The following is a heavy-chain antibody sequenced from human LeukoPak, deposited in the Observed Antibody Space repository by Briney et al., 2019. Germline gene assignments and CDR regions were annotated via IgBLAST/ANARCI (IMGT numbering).Heavy chain of an antibody. CDR2: IYPRDGSA. CDR3: ARDQEGFDY. J-gene: IGHJ4*02. CDR1: GYSFTSNY. Sequence: ASVKVSCKASGYSFTSNYMHWVRQAPGQGLEWMGMIYPRDGSASYAQRFQDRVTVTRDTSTSTVHMELSGLRSEDTAVYYCARDQEGFDYWGQGTQVTVSS. V-gene: IGHV1-46*01.